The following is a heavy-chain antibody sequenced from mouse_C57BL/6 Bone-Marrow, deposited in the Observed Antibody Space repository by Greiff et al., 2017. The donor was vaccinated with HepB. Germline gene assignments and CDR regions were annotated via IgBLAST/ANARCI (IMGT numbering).Heavy chain of an antibody. CDR2: ISYDGSN. J-gene: IGHJ2*01. CDR1: GYSITSGYY. D-gene: IGHD3-2*02. Sequence: EVQLKESGPGLVKPSQSLSLTCSVTGYSITSGYYWNWIRQFPGNKLEWMGYISYDGSNNYNPSLKNRISITRDTSKNQFFLKLNSVTTEDTATYYCARRAQATYFDYWGQGTTLTVSS. V-gene: IGHV3-6*01. CDR3: ARRAQATYFDY.